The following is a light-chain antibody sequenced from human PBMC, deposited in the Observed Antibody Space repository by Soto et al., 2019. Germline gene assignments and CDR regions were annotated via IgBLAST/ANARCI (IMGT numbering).Light chain of an antibody. CDR2: GAS. J-gene: IGKJ1*01. CDR3: QQYNTWPS. CDR1: QSLGGN. Sequence: EIVMTQSPATLSVSPGERATLSCRASQSLGGNLAWYQQKPGQAPRLLIYGASTRATGIPARFSGSTSGTEFTLTISSLQSEDFAVYYCQQYNTWPSFGQGTKVEIK. V-gene: IGKV3-15*01.